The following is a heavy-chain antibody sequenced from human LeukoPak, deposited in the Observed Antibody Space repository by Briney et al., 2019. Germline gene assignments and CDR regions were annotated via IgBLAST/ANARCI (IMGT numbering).Heavy chain of an antibody. D-gene: IGHD3-22*01. CDR3: ARDHHRRLYDSQARDTFDI. CDR2: ISSSSSTI. CDR1: GFTFSSYE. Sequence: GGSLRPSCAASGFTFSSYEMNWVRQAPGKGLEWVSYISSSSSTIYYADSVKGRFTISRDNAKNSLYLQMNSLRAEDTAVYYCARDHHRRLYDSQARDTFDIWGQGTMVTVSS. J-gene: IGHJ3*02. V-gene: IGHV3-48*03.